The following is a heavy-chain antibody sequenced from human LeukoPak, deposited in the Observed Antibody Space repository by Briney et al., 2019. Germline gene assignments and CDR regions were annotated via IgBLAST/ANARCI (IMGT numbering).Heavy chain of an antibody. J-gene: IGHJ6*02. CDR2: ISSSSSYI. CDR1: GFTFSSYS. CDR3: ARASWRYYYYYGMDV. V-gene: IGHV3-21*01. Sequence: GGSLRLSCAASGFTFSSYSMNWVRQAPGKGLEWVSSISSSSSYIYYADSVKGRFTISRDNAKNSLYLQMNSLRAEDTAVYYCARASWRYYYYYGMDVWGQETTVTVSS.